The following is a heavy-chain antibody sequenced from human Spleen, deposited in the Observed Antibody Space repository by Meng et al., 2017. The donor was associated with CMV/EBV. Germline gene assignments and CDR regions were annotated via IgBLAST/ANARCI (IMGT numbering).Heavy chain of an antibody. CDR1: GFIFSDYR. V-gene: IGHV3-21*01. D-gene: IGHD2-15*01. CDR3: ADYSR. J-gene: IGHJ4*02. Sequence: GESLKISCAASGFIFSDYRFNWVRQAPGKGLEWVSSISRSSSLIYYADSVKGRFTISRDNAKNSLYLQMNSLRAEDTAVYYCADYSRWGQGTLVTVSS. CDR2: ISRSSSLI.